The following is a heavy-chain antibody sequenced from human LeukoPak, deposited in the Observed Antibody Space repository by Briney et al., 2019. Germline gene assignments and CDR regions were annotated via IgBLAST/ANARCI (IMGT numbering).Heavy chain of an antibody. J-gene: IGHJ3*02. D-gene: IGHD2-2*01. CDR2: IYHSGST. CDR3: ARHPQGYCSSTSCENDAFDI. CDR1: GYSIRSGYY. Sequence: SETLSLTCAVSGYSIRSGYYWGWIRQPPGKGLEWIGSIYHSGSTYYNPSLKSRATISVDTSKNQFSLKQSSVTAADTAVYYCARHPQGYCSSTSCENDAFDIWGQGTMVTVSS. V-gene: IGHV4-38-2*01.